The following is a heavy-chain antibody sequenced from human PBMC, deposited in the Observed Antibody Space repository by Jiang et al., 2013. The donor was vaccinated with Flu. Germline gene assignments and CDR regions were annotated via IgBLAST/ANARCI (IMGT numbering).Heavy chain of an antibody. Sequence: PGLVKPSETLSLSCSVSGDSINNYYWSWVRQPPGKGLEWIGFLYNNGSANYKSSLKSRVTMSLDASKSQFSLNLRSVTAADTAVYYCARLPPTTFFYYYYYMDVWGKGTTVTVSS. D-gene: IGHD2/OR15-2a*01. V-gene: IGHV4-4*09. CDR3: ARLPPTTFFYYYYYMDV. CDR2: LYNNGSA. CDR1: GDSINNYY. J-gene: IGHJ6*03.